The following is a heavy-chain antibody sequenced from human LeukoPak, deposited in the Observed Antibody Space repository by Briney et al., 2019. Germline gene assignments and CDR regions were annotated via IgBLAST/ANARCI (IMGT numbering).Heavy chain of an antibody. Sequence: PGRSLRLSCAASGFTFDDYAMHWVRQAPGKGLEWVSGISWNSGSIGYADSVKGRFTISRDNAKNSLYLQMNSLRAEDTALYYCAREGDCSSTSCYGPPGFDYWGQGTLVTVSS. V-gene: IGHV3-9*01. D-gene: IGHD2-2*01. CDR2: ISWNSGSI. J-gene: IGHJ4*02. CDR3: AREGDCSSTSCYGPPGFDY. CDR1: GFTFDDYA.